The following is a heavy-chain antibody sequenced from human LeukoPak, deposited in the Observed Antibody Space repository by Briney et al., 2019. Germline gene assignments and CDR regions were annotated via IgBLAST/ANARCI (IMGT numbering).Heavy chain of an antibody. V-gene: IGHV3-11*05. CDR2: TSSGDSYT. CDR1: GFSFRDYY. D-gene: IGHD6-19*01. Sequence: GGSLRLSCAASGFSFRDYYMNWIRQAPGEGLEGVSYTSSGDSYTEYAESVKGRFTISRDNAKNSLHLQMNSLRVEDTAVYYCARGAYKSGKPFDYWGQGTLVTVSS. J-gene: IGHJ4*02. CDR3: ARGAYKSGKPFDY.